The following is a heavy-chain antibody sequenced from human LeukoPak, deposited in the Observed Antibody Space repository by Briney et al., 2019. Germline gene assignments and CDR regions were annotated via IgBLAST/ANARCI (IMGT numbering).Heavy chain of an antibody. CDR3: ARTTEGYCSSASCFGFSYSYYMDV. CDR1: GGSISSYY. D-gene: IGHD2-2*01. Sequence: PSETLSLTCAVSGGSISSYYWSWIRQPPGKGLEWIGYIYYSGSTNYNPSLKSRVTISVDTSKNQFSLKLSSVIAADTAVYYCARTTEGYCSSASCFGFSYSYYMDVWGKGTTVTISS. V-gene: IGHV4-59*01. CDR2: IYYSGST. J-gene: IGHJ6*03.